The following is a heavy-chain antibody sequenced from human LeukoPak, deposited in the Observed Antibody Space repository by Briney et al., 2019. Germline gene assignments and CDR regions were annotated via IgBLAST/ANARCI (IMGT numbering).Heavy chain of an antibody. CDR1: GGSISSYY. J-gene: IGHJ6*03. D-gene: IGHD5-18*01. CDR2: IYTSGST. CDR3: ARSYPDYYYYYMDV. Sequence: SETLSLTCTGSGGSISSYYWSWIRQPAGKGLEWIGRIYTSGSTNYNPSLKSRVTMSVDTSKNQFSLKLSSVTAADTAVYYCARSYPDYYYYYMDVWGKGTTVTVSS. V-gene: IGHV4-4*07.